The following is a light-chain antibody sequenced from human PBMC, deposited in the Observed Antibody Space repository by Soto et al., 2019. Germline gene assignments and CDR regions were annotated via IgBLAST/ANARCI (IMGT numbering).Light chain of an antibody. Sequence: DIVMTHSPEFLAVSLGERVTINCRSSQRVYYSSNNNFYIAWYQQKPRQPPRLLIYWVSTQETGVPDRFSGSGYGTDFSLTINNMQAEAVATYYCQQYYDTQWTFGQGTKVELE. J-gene: IGKJ1*01. CDR2: WVS. CDR1: QRVYYSSNNNFY. CDR3: QQYYDTQWT. V-gene: IGKV4-1*01.